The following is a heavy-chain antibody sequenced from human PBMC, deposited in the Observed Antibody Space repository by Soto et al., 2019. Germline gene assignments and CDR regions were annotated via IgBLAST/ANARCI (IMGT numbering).Heavy chain of an antibody. V-gene: IGHV1-2*02. J-gene: IGHJ6*02. CDR3: ARVSGATRQNPGDIDF. D-gene: IGHD1-26*01. Sequence: ASVKGSCEASGYTFTGYYMHWVRQAPGQGLEWMGWINPNSGGTNYAQKFQGRVTMTRDPSISTAYRKLSRLRSDDTPVYYCARVSGATRQNPGDIDFWCHGTTGTVSS. CDR2: INPNSGGT. CDR1: GYTFTGYY.